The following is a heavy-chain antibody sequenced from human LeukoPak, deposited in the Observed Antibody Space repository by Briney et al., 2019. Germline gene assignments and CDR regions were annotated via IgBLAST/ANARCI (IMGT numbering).Heavy chain of an antibody. V-gene: IGHV3-33*06. CDR2: IWYGGSNK. J-gene: IGHJ4*02. Sequence: QPGRSLRLSCAASGFTFSSYGMHWVRQAPGKGLEWVAVIWYGGSNKYYADSVKGRFTISRDNSKNTLYLQMNSLRAEDTAVYYCAKLSSGYYNRPADYWGQGTLVTVSS. CDR3: AKLSSGYYNRPADY. CDR1: GFTFSSYG. D-gene: IGHD3-22*01.